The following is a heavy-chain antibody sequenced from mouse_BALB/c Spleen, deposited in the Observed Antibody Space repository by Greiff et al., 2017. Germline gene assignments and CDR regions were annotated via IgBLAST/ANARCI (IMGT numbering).Heavy chain of an antibody. CDR2: ISYSGST. CDR3: ARGAYYRNYAMDY. CDR1: GYSITSDYA. Sequence: EVKLQESGPGLVKPSQSLSLTCTVTGYSITSDYAWNWIRQFPGNKLEWMGYISYSGSTSYNPALKSRISITRDTSKNQFFLQLNSVTTEDTATYYCARGAYYRNYAMDYWGQGTSVTVSS. J-gene: IGHJ4*01. D-gene: IGHD2-12*01. V-gene: IGHV3-2*02.